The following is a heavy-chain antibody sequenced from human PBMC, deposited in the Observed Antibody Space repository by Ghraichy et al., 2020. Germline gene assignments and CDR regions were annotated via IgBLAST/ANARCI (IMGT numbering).Heavy chain of an antibody. V-gene: IGHV3-66*02. J-gene: IGHJ6*02. CDR2: IYSGGST. D-gene: IGHD2-2*01. Sequence: GGSLRLSCAASGFTVSSNYMSWVRQAPGKGLEWVSVIYSGGSTYYADSVKGRFTISRDNSKNTLYLQMNSLRAEDTAVYYCARDKCSSTSCYHPIGSYYYGMDVWGQGTTVTVSS. CDR1: GFTVSSNY. CDR3: ARDKCSSTSCYHPIGSYYYGMDV.